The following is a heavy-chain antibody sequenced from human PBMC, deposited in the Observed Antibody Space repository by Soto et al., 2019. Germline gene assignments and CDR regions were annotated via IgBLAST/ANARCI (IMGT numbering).Heavy chain of an antibody. CDR3: ARELTGTTDYYYYYGMDV. Sequence: HPGGSLRLSCAASGFTFSSYGMHWVCQAPGKGLEWVAVIWYDGSNKYYADSVKGRFTISRDNSKNTLYLQMNSLRAEDTAVYYCARELTGTTDYYYYYGMDVRGQGTTVTVSS. V-gene: IGHV3-33*01. CDR1: GFTFSSYG. D-gene: IGHD1-20*01. CDR2: IWYDGSNK. J-gene: IGHJ6*02.